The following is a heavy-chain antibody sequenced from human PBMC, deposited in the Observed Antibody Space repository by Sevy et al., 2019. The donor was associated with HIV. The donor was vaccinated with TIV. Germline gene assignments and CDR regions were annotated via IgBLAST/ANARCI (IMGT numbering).Heavy chain of an antibody. J-gene: IGHJ3*02. D-gene: IGHD2-15*01. V-gene: IGHV1-2*02. CDR3: ARVIEQIVVVVAATRDAFDI. CDR2: INPNSGGT. CDR1: GYTFTGYY. Sequence: ASVKVSCKASGYTFTGYYMHWVRQAPGQGLEWMGWINPNSGGTNYAQKFQGRVTMTRDTSISTAYMELSRLRSVDTAVYYCARVIEQIVVVVAATRDAFDIWGQGTMVTVSS.